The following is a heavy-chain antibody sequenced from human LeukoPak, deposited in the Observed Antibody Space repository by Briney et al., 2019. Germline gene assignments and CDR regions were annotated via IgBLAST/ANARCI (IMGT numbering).Heavy chain of an antibody. Sequence: GGSLRLSCAASGFTFSSYGMHWVRQAPGKGLEWVAFIRYDGSSKYYADSVKGRFTISRDNSKNTLYLQMNSLRAEDTAVYYCAKVRYCSSTSCYMGSYWGQGTLVTVSS. D-gene: IGHD2-2*02. CDR1: GFTFSSYG. CDR3: AKVRYCSSTSCYMGSY. V-gene: IGHV3-30*02. CDR2: IRYDGSSK. J-gene: IGHJ4*02.